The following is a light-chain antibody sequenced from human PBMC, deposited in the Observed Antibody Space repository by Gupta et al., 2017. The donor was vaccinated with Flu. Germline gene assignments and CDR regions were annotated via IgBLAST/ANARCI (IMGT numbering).Light chain of an antibody. CDR2: LGS. CDR3: KQGVCTPRT. V-gene: IGKV2-28*01. CDR1: TSRLHSDGFNY. Sequence: ATPGEPASIACRTSTSRLHSDGFNYVDWYLQKPGQSPQLLIYLGSNRASGVPDRFSGSGSGTDFTFTVSRVESEDVGVYYCKQGVCTPRTFGQGTKVEIK. J-gene: IGKJ2*01.